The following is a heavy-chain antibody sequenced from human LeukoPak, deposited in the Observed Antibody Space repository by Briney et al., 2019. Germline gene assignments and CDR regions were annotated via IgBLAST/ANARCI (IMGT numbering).Heavy chain of an antibody. CDR1: GGSFSGCY. V-gene: IGHV4-34*01. J-gene: IGHJ6*04. CDR3: ASAMGYYYYYGMDV. CDR2: INHSGST. D-gene: IGHD5-18*01. Sequence: SQTLSLTCAVYGGSFSGCYWSWIRQPPGKGLEWIGEINHSGSTNYNPSLKSRVTISVDTSKNQFSLKLSSVTAADTAVYYCASAMGYYYYYGMDVWGKGTTVTVSS.